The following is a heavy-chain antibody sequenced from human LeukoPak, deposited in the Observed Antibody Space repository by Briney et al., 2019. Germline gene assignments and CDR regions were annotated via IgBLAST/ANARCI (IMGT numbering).Heavy chain of an antibody. V-gene: IGHV4-39*07. D-gene: IGHD5-18*01. CDR1: GGSISSSSYY. CDR3: ARVGRQLLGYYYYYMDV. J-gene: IGHJ6*03. CDR2: IYYSGST. Sequence: SETLSLTCTVSGGSISSSSYYWGWIRQPPGKGLEWIGSIYYSGSTNYNPSLKSRVTISVDTSKNQFSLKLSSVTAADTAVYYCARVGRQLLGYYYYYMDVWGKGTTVTVSS.